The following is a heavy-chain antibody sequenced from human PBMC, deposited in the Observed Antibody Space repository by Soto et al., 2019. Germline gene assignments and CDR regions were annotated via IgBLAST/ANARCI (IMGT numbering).Heavy chain of an antibody. CDR1: GFTFSSYG. J-gene: IGHJ6*02. D-gene: IGHD3-10*01. Sequence: QVQLVESGGGVVQPGRSLRLSCAASGFTFSSYGMHWVRQAPGKGLEWVAVISSDGSDKYYADSVKGRFTISRDNSKNTLYVQLNRMSAEDTALYYCARDRLYGAGMIDVWGQGPTVNVSS. CDR2: ISSDGSDK. CDR3: ARDRLYGAGMIDV. V-gene: IGHV3-30-3*01.